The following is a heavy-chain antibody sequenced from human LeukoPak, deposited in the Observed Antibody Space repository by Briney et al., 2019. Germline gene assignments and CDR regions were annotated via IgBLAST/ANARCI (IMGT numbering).Heavy chain of an antibody. D-gene: IGHD2-2*01. CDR2: ISGSGSTI. CDR1: GFTFSSYA. CDR3: ARDQGGYCSSTSCYGSDY. V-gene: IGHV3-48*04. J-gene: IGHJ4*02. Sequence: GGSLRLSCAASGFTFSSYAMSWVRQAPGKGLEWVSYISGSGSTIYYADSVKGRFTISRDNAKNSLYLQMNSLRAEDTAVYYCARDQGGYCSSTSCYGSDYWGQGTLVTVSS.